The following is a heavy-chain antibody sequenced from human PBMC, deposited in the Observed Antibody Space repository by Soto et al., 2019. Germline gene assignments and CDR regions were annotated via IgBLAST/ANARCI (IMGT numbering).Heavy chain of an antibody. CDR1: GGSISNYF. Sequence: SETLSLTCTVSGGSISNYFCNWIRQPAGKGLEWIGRIDNSGSTNYNPSLKSRITMSADTSRNQFSLKLNSVTAADTAVYYCARGGQDFWSGPFDYWGQGALVSVS. D-gene: IGHD3-3*01. CDR2: IDNSGST. J-gene: IGHJ4*02. CDR3: ARGGQDFWSGPFDY. V-gene: IGHV4-4*07.